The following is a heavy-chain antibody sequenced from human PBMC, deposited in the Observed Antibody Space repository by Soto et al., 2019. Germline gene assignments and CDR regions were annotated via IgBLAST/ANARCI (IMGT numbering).Heavy chain of an antibody. CDR1: GVTFADYT. CDR2: ISWDGGST. Sequence: GGSLRLSCAASGVTFADYTMHWVRQALGKGLEWVSLISWDGGSTYYADSVKGRFTISRDNSKNSLFLQMNSLRTEDTALYYCAKDYYYGPGSNYSYYGMDVWGQGTTVTVSS. CDR3: AKDYYYGPGSNYSYYGMDV. V-gene: IGHV3-43*01. J-gene: IGHJ6*01. D-gene: IGHD3-10*01.